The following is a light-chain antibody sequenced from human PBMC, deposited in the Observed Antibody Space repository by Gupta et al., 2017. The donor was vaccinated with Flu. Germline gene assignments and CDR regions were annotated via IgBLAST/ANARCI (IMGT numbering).Light chain of an antibody. CDR3: QTWGTGIRV. J-gene: IGLJ3*02. Sequence: QLVLTQSPSASASLGASVKLTCTLSSGHSTYAIAWHQQQPEKGPRYLMTLYSDGSHNKGDGIPDRFSGSSSGAERYLTISSLQSEDEADYYCQTWGTGIRVFAGGTKLTVL. CDR2: LYSDGSH. CDR1: SGHSTYA. V-gene: IGLV4-69*01.